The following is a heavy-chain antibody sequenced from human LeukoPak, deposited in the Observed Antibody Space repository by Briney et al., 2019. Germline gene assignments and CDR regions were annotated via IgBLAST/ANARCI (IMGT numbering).Heavy chain of an antibody. V-gene: IGHV3-7*01. J-gene: IGHJ4*02. Sequence: GGSLRLSCAASGFTFDDYAMHWVRQAPGKGLEWVANIKQDGSEKYYVDSVKGRFTISRDNAKNSLHLQMNSLRAEDTAVHYCARGWSGYDESFDYWGQGALVTVSS. CDR2: IKQDGSEK. CDR3: ARGWSGYDESFDY. D-gene: IGHD3-3*01. CDR1: GFTFDDYA.